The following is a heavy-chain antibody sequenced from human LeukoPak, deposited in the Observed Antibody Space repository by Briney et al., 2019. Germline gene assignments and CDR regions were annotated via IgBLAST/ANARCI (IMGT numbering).Heavy chain of an antibody. CDR2: LCGSGANT. CDR1: GFTFSSYA. V-gene: IGHV3-23*01. J-gene: IGHJ6*02. Sequence: GGSLRLSCAASGFTFSSYAMSWVRQAPGRGREWVSALCGSGANTYYPDPVKGRFTISRDNTKNTLYLQVNSLRAEDTAVYYCAKGVGCSGGTCYSGHGMDVWGQGTTVTVSS. D-gene: IGHD2-15*01. CDR3: AKGVGCSGGTCYSGHGMDV.